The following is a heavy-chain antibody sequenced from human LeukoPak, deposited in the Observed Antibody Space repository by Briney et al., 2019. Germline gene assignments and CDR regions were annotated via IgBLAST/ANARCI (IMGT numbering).Heavy chain of an antibody. CDR2: ISSSSSYI. V-gene: IGHV3-21*01. J-gene: IGHJ3*02. Sequence: PGGSLRLSCAASGFTFSSYWMHWVRPAPGKGLEWVSSISSSSSYIYYADSVKGRFTISRDNAKNSLYLQMNSLRAEDTAVYYCARDRTYYDYVWGSSPKTYAFDIWGQGTMVTVSS. D-gene: IGHD3-16*01. CDR1: GFTFSSYW. CDR3: ARDRTYYDYVWGSSPKTYAFDI.